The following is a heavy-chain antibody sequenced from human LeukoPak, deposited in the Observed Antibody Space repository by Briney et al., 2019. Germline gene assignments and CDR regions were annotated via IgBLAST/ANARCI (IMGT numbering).Heavy chain of an antibody. Sequence: GGSLRLSCAASGLTFSSYWMSWVRQAPGKGLEWVANIKEDGSEKYYVDSVKGRFTISRENAKNSLYLQMNSLRAEDTAVYYCAREGEGYFDYWGQGTLVTVSS. CDR1: GLTFSSYW. CDR2: IKEDGSEK. V-gene: IGHV3-7*01. CDR3: AREGEGYFDY. J-gene: IGHJ4*02. D-gene: IGHD3-10*01.